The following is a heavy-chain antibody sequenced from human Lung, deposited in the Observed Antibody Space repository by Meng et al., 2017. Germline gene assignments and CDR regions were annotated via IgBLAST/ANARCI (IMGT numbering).Heavy chain of an antibody. D-gene: IGHD6-13*01. J-gene: IGHJ4*02. CDR2: IKSNSDGGTT. CDR3: ATGAAAADH. V-gene: IGHV3-15*01. Sequence: GESLKISCVASGFSFTDAWMSWVRQAPGKGLEWVGRIKSNSDGGTTDYAAPVKGRFTISRDDSKNTLYLQMNSLITEDTAVYFCATGAAAADHWGQGTRVTGYS. CDR1: GFSFTDAW.